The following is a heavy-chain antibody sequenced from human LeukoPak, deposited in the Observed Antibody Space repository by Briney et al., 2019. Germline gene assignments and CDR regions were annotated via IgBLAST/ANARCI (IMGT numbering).Heavy chain of an antibody. J-gene: IGHJ4*02. D-gene: IGHD3-3*01. CDR2: ISGSGGNS. V-gene: IGHV3-23*01. CDR3: AKRGGSSDY. Sequence: GGSLRLSCAASGFTFSSYSMNWVRQAPGKGLEWVSLISGSGGNSYYADSVKGRFTISRDNSKNTLYLQMNSLRAEDTAVYYCAKRGGSSDYWGQGTLVTVSS. CDR1: GFTFSSYS.